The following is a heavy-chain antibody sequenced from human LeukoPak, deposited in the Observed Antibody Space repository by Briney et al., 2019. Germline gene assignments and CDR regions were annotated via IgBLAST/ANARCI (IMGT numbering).Heavy chain of an antibody. CDR2: INPNSGGT. CDR1: GYTFTGYY. V-gene: IGHV1-2*02. Sequence: ASVKVSCKASGYTFTGYYMHWVRQAPGQGLEWMGWINPNSGGTNYAQKFQGRVTMTRDTSISTAYMELSRLRSDDTAVYYCARDSGSVVAATPGIYYWGQGTLVTVSS. D-gene: IGHD2-15*01. CDR3: ARDSGSVVAATPGIYY. J-gene: IGHJ4*02.